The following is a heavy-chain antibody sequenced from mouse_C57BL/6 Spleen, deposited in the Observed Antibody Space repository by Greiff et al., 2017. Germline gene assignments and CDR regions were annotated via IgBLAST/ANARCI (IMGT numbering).Heavy chain of an antibody. Sequence: VQLQQSGAELVKPGASVKISCKASGYAFSSYWMNWVKQRPGTGLEWIGQIYPGDGDTNYNGKFKGKATLTADKSSSTAYMQLSSLTSEDSAVYFCAAASIVTTGGYWGQGTTLTVSS. V-gene: IGHV1-80*01. CDR1: GYAFSSYW. D-gene: IGHD2-5*01. CDR3: AAASIVTTGGY. J-gene: IGHJ2*01. CDR2: IYPGDGDT.